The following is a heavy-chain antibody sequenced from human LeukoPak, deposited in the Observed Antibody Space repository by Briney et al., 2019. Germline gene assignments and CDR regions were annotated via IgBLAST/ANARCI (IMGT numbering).Heavy chain of an antibody. CDR3: AKDHGRDGYNFDC. CDR1: GFTFSSYG. J-gene: IGHJ4*02. Sequence: GRSLRLSCAASGFTFSSYGMHWVRQAPGKGLEWVAVISYDGSNKYYADSVEGRFTISRDNSKNTLYLQMNSLRAEDTAVYYCAKDHGRDGYNFDCWGQGTLVTVSS. D-gene: IGHD5-24*01. V-gene: IGHV3-30*18. CDR2: ISYDGSNK.